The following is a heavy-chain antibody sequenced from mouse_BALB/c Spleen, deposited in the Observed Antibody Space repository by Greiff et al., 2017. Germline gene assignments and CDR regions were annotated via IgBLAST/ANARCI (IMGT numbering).Heavy chain of an antibody. CDR3: ARLGIYYYGSSYNYFDY. J-gene: IGHJ2*01. D-gene: IGHD1-1*01. CDR2: INPNNGGT. CDR1: GYTFTEYT. V-gene: IGHV1-18*01. Sequence: VQLQQSGPELVKPGASVKISCKTSGYTFTEYTMHWVKQSHGKSLEWIGGINPNNGGTSYNQKFKGKATLTVDKSSSTAYMELRSLTSEDSAVYYCARLGIYYYGSSYNYFDYWGQGTTLTVSS.